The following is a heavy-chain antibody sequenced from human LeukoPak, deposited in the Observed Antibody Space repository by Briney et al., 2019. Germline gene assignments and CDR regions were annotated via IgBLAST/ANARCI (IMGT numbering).Heavy chain of an antibody. CDR3: ARDKHPTSDLWFGDPGLDY. Sequence: ASVKVSCKASGYTFTSYDINWVRQATGQGLEWMGWFNPNSGSAGYAQNFQGRVTITGDTSMSTAYMELTSLRSEDTAVYYCARDKHPTSDLWFGDPGLDYWGQGTLVTVSS. D-gene: IGHD3-10*01. V-gene: IGHV1-8*03. J-gene: IGHJ4*02. CDR1: GYTFTSYD. CDR2: FNPNSGSA.